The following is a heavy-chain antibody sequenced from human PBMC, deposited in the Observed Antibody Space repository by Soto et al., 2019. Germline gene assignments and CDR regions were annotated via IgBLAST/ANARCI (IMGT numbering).Heavy chain of an antibody. J-gene: IGHJ4*02. CDR3: TKGRYLEWFLSGGGEEC. Sequence: SETLSLTCAVSGGSISSGGYSWSWIRQPPGKGLEWIGYIYHSGSTYYNPSLKSRVTISVDQSKNTIYLQMDSLRVEDTALYYCTKGRYLEWFLSGGGEECWGRGTLVTVSS. CDR1: GGSISSGGYS. V-gene: IGHV4-30-2*01. D-gene: IGHD3-3*01. CDR2: IYHSGST.